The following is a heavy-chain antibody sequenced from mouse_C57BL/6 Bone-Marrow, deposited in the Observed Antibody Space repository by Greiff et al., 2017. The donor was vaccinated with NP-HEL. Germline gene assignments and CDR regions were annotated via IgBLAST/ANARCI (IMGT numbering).Heavy chain of an antibody. V-gene: IGHV14-1*01. CDR2: IDPEDGGT. Sequence: VQLQQSGAELVRPGASVKLSCTASGFNFTDYYMHWVKQRPEQGLEWIGRIDPEDGGTEYAPKFQGKATMTADTSSNTAYLQLSSLTAGDTAAYYCTTTPSALDDWGQGTTLTVSS. CDR1: GFNFTDYY. CDR3: TTTPSALDD. J-gene: IGHJ2*01. D-gene: IGHD6-1*01.